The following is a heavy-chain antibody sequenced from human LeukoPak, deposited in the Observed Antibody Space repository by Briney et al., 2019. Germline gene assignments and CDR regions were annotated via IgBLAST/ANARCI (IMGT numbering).Heavy chain of an antibody. CDR2: ISAYNGNT. Sequence: ASVKVSCKASGYTFTSYGISWVRQAPGQGLEWMGWISAYNGNTNYAQKLQGRVTMTTDTSTSTAYMELRSLRSDDTAVYYCAREARITIFGVVIGAFDIWGQGTMVTVSS. CDR1: GYTFTSYG. D-gene: IGHD3-3*01. J-gene: IGHJ3*02. CDR3: AREARITIFGVVIGAFDI. V-gene: IGHV1-18*01.